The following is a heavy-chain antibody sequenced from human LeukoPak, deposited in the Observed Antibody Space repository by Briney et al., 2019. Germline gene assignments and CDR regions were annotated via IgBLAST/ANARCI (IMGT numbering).Heavy chain of an antibody. V-gene: IGHV3-30*02. D-gene: IGHD3-3*01. CDR2: IRYDGSNK. CDR1: GFTFSSYG. CDR3: AKDREGFWSGYLLDY. Sequence: GGSLRLSCAASGFTFSSYGLHWVRQAPGKGLEWVAFIRYDGSNKYYADSVKGRFTISRDNSKNTLYLQMNSLRAEDTAVYYCAKDREGFWSGYLLDYWGQGTLVTVSS. J-gene: IGHJ4*02.